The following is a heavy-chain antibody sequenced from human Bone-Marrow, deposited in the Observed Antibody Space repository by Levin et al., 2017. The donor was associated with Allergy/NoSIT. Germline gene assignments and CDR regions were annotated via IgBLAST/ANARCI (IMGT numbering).Heavy chain of an antibody. V-gene: IGHV4-59*01. CDR2: IFYTGST. CDR1: NGPIDSYF. CDR3: ARRGGDVVVGPAAGDKLSESYYYYMDV. Sequence: SQTLSLTCTVSNGPIDSYFWSWIRQTPGKGLEWIGYIFYTGSTTYNPSLKSRVTISLDTSKKQFSLNLTSVNAADTAVYYCARRGGDVVVGPAAGDKLSESYYYYMDVWGRGTTVTVSS. J-gene: IGHJ6*03. D-gene: IGHD2-2*01.